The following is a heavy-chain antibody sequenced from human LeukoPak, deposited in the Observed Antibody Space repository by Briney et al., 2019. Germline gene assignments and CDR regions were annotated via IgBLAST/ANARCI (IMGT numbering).Heavy chain of an antibody. Sequence: TLSLTCTVSGGSISSYYWSWIRQPPGKALEWLARIDWDDDKYYSTSLKTRLTISKDTSKNQVVLTMTNMDPVDTATYYCARILRYSSSWYYFDYWGQGTLVTVSS. CDR3: ARILRYSSSWYYFDY. CDR1: GGSISSYYW. V-gene: IGHV2-70*11. D-gene: IGHD6-13*01. J-gene: IGHJ4*02. CDR2: IDWDDDK.